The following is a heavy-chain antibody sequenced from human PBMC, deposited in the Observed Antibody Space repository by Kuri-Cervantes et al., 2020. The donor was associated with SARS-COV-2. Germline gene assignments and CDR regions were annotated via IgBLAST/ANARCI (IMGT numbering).Heavy chain of an antibody. D-gene: IGHD5-12*01. V-gene: IGHV4-59*08. J-gene: IGHJ4*02. CDR1: GGSITSHY. CDR3: ARRGYSGYDRAYFDY. Sequence: SETLSLTCTVTGGSITSHYWSWIRQPPGKGLEWMGYIYYSGSTNYNPSLKSRVTISVDTSKNQFSLKLSSATAADTAVYYCARRGYSGYDRAYFDYWGQGTLVTVSS. CDR2: IYYSGST.